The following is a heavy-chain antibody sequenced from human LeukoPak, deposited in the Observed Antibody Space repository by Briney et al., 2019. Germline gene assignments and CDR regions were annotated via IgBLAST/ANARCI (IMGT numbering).Heavy chain of an antibody. V-gene: IGHV4-59*01. CDR3: ARDGGYYDILTGYYNYYYYGMDV. CDR1: GGSLSSYY. D-gene: IGHD3-9*01. CDR2: IYYSGST. J-gene: IGHJ6*02. Sequence: PSETLSLTCTVSGGSLSSYYWSWIRQPPGKGLEWIGYIYYSGSTNYNPSLKSRVTISVDTSKNQFSLKLSSVTAADTAVYYCARDGGYYDILTGYYNYYYYGMDVWGQGTTVTVSS.